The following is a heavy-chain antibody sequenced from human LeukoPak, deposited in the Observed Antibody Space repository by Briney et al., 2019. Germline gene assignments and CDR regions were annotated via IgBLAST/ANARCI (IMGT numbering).Heavy chain of an antibody. CDR3: AREASSGPYFDY. D-gene: IGHD3-22*01. CDR2: IYTSGST. Sequence: SETLSLTCTVSGGSISSGSYYWSWIRQPAGKGLEWIGRIYTSGSTNYNPSLKSRVTISVDTSKNQFSLKLSSVTAADTAAYYCAREASSGPYFDYWGQGTLVTVSS. V-gene: IGHV4-61*02. CDR1: GGSISSGSYY. J-gene: IGHJ4*02.